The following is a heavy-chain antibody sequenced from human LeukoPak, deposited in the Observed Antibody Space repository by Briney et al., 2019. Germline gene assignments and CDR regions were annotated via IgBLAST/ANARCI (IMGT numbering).Heavy chain of an antibody. CDR1: NGSISNFY. V-gene: IGHV4-4*07. CDR3: ARDTGTAYFDY. D-gene: IGHD2-8*02. CDR2: IYTSGST. J-gene: IGHJ4*02. Sequence: SETLSLTCTFSNGSISNFYWSWIRQFAGKGLEWIGRIYTSGSTNYNPSLKSRVTISIDTSKSQFSLKLGSVTAADTAVYYCARDTGTAYFDYWGQGTLVTVSS.